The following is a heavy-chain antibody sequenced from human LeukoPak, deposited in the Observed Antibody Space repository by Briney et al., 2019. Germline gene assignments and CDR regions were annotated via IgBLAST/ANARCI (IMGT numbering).Heavy chain of an antibody. CDR1: GFIFSSYA. CDR3: ARGISALDI. J-gene: IGHJ6*02. V-gene: IGHV3-23*01. CDR2: ISGSGGRT. Sequence: GGALRLSCAASGFIFSSYAMSWVRLAPGKGLEWISVISGSGGRTDYADSVKGRFTISRDNSKNTLYLQMNSLRAEDTSVYYCARGISALDIWGQGTTVTVSS.